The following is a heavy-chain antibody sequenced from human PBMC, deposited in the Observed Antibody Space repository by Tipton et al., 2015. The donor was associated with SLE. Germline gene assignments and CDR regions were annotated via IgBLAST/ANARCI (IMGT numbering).Heavy chain of an antibody. J-gene: IGHJ4*02. D-gene: IGHD6-19*01. CDR3: ATHERWPHFDY. Sequence: TLSLTCSVSGGSFKSASHYWAWIRQPPGKGLEWIGTVSYGGTTHYNPSLKSRFTISIETSKNQFSLKLSSMTAADTAVYYCATHERWPHFDYWGRGTLVTVSS. CDR1: GGSFKSASHY. CDR2: VSYGGTT. V-gene: IGHV4-39*07.